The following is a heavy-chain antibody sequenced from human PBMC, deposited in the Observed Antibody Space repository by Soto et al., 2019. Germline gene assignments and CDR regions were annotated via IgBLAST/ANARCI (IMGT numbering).Heavy chain of an antibody. CDR3: ARVIATAVHWFDP. D-gene: IGHD6-13*01. CDR1: GGSISSSNW. CDR2: IYHSGST. J-gene: IGHJ5*02. V-gene: IGHV4-4*02. Sequence: QVQLQESGPGLVKPSGTLSLTCAVSGGSISSSNWWSWVRQPPGKGLEWIGDIYHSGSTNYNPSRKSRGTISVDKSKNQFSLKLSSVTAADTAVYYCARVIATAVHWFDPWGQGTLVTVSS.